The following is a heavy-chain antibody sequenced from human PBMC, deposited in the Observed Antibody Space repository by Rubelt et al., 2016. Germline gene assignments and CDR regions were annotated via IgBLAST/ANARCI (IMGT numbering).Heavy chain of an antibody. CDR3: ARDLTRGYDYVWGSYRNFDY. V-gene: IGHV1-24*01. D-gene: IGHD3-16*02. CDR2: FDPEDGET. Sequence: VKVSCKVSGYTLTELSMHWVRQAPGKGLEWMGGFDPEDGETIYAQKFQGRVTMTEDTSTDTAYMELSSLRSEDTAVYYCARDLTRGYDYVWGSYRNFDYWGQGTLVTVSS. CDR1: GYTLTELS. J-gene: IGHJ4*02.